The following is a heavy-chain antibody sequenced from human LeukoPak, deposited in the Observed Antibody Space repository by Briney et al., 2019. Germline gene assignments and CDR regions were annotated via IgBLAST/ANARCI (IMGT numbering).Heavy chain of an antibody. CDR1: GFTFSSYD. V-gene: IGHV3-13*01. Sequence: GGSLRLSCAASGFTFSSYDMHWVRQATGKGLEWVSGIGTAGDIYYSGSVKGRFTISRENAKNSLYLQMNSLRAGDTAVYYCLRGDRRDYWGQGTLVTVSS. CDR2: IGTAGDI. CDR3: LRGDRRDY. J-gene: IGHJ4*02.